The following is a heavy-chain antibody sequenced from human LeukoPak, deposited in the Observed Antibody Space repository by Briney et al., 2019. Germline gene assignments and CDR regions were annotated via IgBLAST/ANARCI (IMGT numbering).Heavy chain of an antibody. V-gene: IGHV4-39*01. CDR2: IYYSGTT. CDR1: GGSVSSSNFY. Sequence: SETLSLTCTVSGGSVSSSNFYWGRIRQPPGKGLEWIGSIYYSGTTYYNPSLKSRVTISVDTSKNQFSLKLSSVTAADTAVYYCARHLYGSDVFEIWGQGTMVTVSS. CDR3: ARHLYGSDVFEI. D-gene: IGHD4-17*01. J-gene: IGHJ3*02.